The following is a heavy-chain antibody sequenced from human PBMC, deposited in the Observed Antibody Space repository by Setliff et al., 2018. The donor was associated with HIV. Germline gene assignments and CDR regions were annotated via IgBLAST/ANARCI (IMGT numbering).Heavy chain of an antibody. CDR2: ISAYNGNT. Sequence: ASVKVSCKASGYTFTNYAFAWVRQAPGQGLEWMGWISAYNGNTNYADKLQGRVTLTTDTSTTTVYMELRSLLSDDTAVYYCARMRSCSGGSCLPGALYYYHMDVWGKGTTVTVSS. J-gene: IGHJ6*03. CDR1: GYTFTNYA. D-gene: IGHD2-15*01. V-gene: IGHV1-18*01. CDR3: ARMRSCSGGSCLPGALYYYHMDV.